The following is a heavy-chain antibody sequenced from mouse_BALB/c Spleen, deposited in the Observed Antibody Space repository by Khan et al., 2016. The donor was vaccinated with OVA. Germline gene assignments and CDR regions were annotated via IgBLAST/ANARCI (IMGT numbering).Heavy chain of an antibody. CDR2: IYPGSDNA. D-gene: IGHD2-3*01. Sequence: QVQLQQSGPELVKPGASVKMSCKASGYTFTYYVITWVKQSTGQGLEWIGEIYPGSDNAYYNERFKGKATLTADKSSNTTHMQLSSLTSEDSAVYFCARGDGYYVYFDYWGQGTTLTVSA. CDR3: ARGDGYYVYFDY. J-gene: IGHJ2*01. CDR1: GYTFTYYV. V-gene: IGHV1-77*01.